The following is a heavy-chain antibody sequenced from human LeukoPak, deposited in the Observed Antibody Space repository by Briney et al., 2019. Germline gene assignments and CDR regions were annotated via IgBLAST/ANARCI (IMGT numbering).Heavy chain of an antibody. CDR2: ISSSSSTI. CDR1: GFTFSSYS. D-gene: IGHD5-18*01. Sequence: PGGSLRLSCAASGFTFSSYSMNWVRQAPGKGLEWVSYISSSSSTIYYADSVKGRFTISRDNAKNSLYLQMNSLRAEDTAVYYCARGAYSYPEYDAFDIWGQGTMVTVSS. J-gene: IGHJ3*02. V-gene: IGHV3-48*01. CDR3: ARGAYSYPEYDAFDI.